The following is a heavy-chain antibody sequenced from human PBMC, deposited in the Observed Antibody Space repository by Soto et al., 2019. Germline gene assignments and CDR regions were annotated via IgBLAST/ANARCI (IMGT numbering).Heavy chain of an antibody. D-gene: IGHD4-17*01. CDR1: GGSISSGDYY. Sequence: SETLSLTCTVSGGSISSGDYYWSWIRQPPGKCLEWIGYIYYSGSTYYNPSLKSRVTISVDTSKNQFSLKLSSVTAADTAVYYCARTYGDYLYYFDYWGQGTLVTVSS. J-gene: IGHJ4*02. CDR3: ARTYGDYLYYFDY. V-gene: IGHV4-30-4*01. CDR2: IYYSGST.